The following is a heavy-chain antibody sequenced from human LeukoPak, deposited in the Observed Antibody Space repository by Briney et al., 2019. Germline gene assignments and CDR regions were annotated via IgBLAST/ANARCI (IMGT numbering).Heavy chain of an antibody. J-gene: IGHJ4*02. Sequence: ASVKVSCKASGYTFTSYDINWVRQATGQGLEWMGWMNPNSGNTGYAQKFQGRITMTMDPSISTAYMELSSLRSEDTAVYYCARRSDDYDSSAYYHWGQGTLVTVSS. CDR1: GYTFTSYD. CDR3: ARRSDDYDSSAYYH. CDR2: MNPNSGNT. V-gene: IGHV1-8*01. D-gene: IGHD3-22*01.